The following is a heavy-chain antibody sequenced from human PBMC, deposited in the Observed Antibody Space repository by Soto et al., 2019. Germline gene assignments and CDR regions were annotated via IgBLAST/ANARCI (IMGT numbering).Heavy chain of an antibody. J-gene: IGHJ5*02. Sequence: QVQLVQSGAEVKKPGSSVKVSCKASGGTFSTYTITWVRQAPGQGLEWMGRIIAIIGIINYAQKFQGRVTITADKFTGTAYMELTRLRSDDTAVYYCAGYPDSHYNDSHASSYPWGQGTLVTVSS. V-gene: IGHV1-69*02. CDR1: GGTFSTYT. CDR3: AGYPDSHYNDSHASSYP. CDR2: IIAIIGII. D-gene: IGHD3-22*01.